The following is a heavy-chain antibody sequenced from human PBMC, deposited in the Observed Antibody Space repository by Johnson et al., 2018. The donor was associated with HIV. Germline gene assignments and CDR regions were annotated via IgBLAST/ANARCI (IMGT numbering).Heavy chain of an antibody. V-gene: IGHV3-7*01. Sequence: VQLVESGGGLVQPGGSLRLSCAASGFTFSSYWMSWVRQAPGKGLEWVANIKQDGSEKYYVDYVKGRFTISRDNAKNSPYLQMNSLRAEDTAVYYYARGRGTYYYDSSGYYSRRVGAFDIWGQGTMVTVSS. CDR2: IKQDGSEK. D-gene: IGHD3-22*01. J-gene: IGHJ3*02. CDR1: GFTFSSYW. CDR3: ARGRGTYYYDSSGYYSRRVGAFDI.